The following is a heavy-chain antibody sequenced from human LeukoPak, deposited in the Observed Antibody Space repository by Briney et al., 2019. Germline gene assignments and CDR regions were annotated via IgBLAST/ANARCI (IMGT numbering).Heavy chain of an antibody. CDR1: GFTFSTYW. CDR2: INQDGSQI. CDR3: ARAPQGSGSNYYFPY. D-gene: IGHD1-26*01. J-gene: IGHJ4*02. V-gene: IGHV3-7*01. Sequence: GGSLRLSCEASGFTFSTYWMSWVRQAPGKALEWVAHINQDGSQIFYVDSVKGRFTISRDNAKNSLYLQMNSLRVEDTAVYYCARAPQGSGSNYYFPYWGQGTLIAVSS.